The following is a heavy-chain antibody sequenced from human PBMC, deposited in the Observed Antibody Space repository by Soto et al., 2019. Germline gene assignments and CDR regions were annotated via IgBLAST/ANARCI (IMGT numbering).Heavy chain of an antibody. CDR2: IYSGGST. V-gene: IGHV3-53*01. CDR1: GFTFSSND. CDR3: ATRPLLPAAP. D-gene: IGHD2-15*01. J-gene: IGHJ3*01. Sequence: EVQLVESGGGLIQPGGSLRLSCAASGFTFSSNDMNWVRQAPGKGLEWVSIIYSGGSTYYADSVKGRFTISRDNSKNTLYLQIRGRRAEDTAVYYCATRPLLPAAPWGQGTMVTVSS.